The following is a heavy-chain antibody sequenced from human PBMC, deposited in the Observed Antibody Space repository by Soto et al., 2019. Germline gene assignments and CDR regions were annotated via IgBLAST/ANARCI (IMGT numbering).Heavy chain of an antibody. J-gene: IGHJ5*02. CDR2: MNPGSGDT. V-gene: IGHV1-8*01. D-gene: IGHD3-10*01. Sequence: ASVKVSCKASGYTFTNNDVSWVRQATGQGLAWMGWMNPGSGDTGYAQKFQGRVTMTRDISIATAYMELTSLTSDDTAIYYCARMESFGSLNWFDPWGQGTLVTVSS. CDR3: ARMESFGSLNWFDP. CDR1: GYTFTNND.